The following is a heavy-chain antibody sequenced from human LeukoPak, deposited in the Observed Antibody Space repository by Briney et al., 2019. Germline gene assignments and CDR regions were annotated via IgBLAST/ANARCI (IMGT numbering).Heavy chain of an antibody. D-gene: IGHD2-2*01. CDR3: AVGYCSSTSCYGHDY. CDR2: IIPIFGTA. V-gene: IGHV1-69*05. Sequence: ASVKVSCKASGGTFSSYAISWVRQAPGQGLEWMGGIIPIFGTANYAQKFQGRVTITTDESTSTAYMKLSSLRSEDTAVYYCAVGYCSSTSCYGHDYWGQGTLVTVSS. CDR1: GGTFSSYA. J-gene: IGHJ4*02.